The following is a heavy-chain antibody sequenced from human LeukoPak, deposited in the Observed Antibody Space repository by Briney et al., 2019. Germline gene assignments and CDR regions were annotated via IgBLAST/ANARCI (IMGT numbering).Heavy chain of an antibody. CDR3: AKTRPLDSSSWSHGDY. CDR1: GFTFGSYA. V-gene: IGHV3-23*01. CDR2: ISGSGDST. J-gene: IGHJ4*02. D-gene: IGHD6-13*01. Sequence: GGSLRLSCAASGFTFGSYAMSWVRQAPGKGLEWVSAISGSGDSTYYGDSVKGRFTISRDNSKDTLYLQMNSLRAEDTAVYYCAKTRPLDSSSWSHGDYWGQGTLVTVSS.